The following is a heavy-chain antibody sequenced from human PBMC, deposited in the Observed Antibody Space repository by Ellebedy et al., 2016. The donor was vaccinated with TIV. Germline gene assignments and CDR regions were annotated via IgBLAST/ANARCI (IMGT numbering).Heavy chain of an antibody. J-gene: IGHJ5*02. D-gene: IGHD2-2*01. CDR2: IIPIFGTA. V-gene: IGHV1-69*13. CDR3: ARGHCSSTSCYEMGWFDP. CDR1: GGTFSSYA. Sequence: AASVKVSCKASGGTFSSYAISWVRQAPGQGLEWMGGIIPIFGTANYAQKFQGRVTITADESTSTAYMELSSLRSEDTAVYYCARGHCSSTSCYEMGWFDPWGQGTLVTVSS.